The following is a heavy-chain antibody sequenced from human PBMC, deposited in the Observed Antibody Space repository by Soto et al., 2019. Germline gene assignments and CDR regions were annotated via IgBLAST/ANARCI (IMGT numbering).Heavy chain of an antibody. CDR1: GFIFSDSA. Sequence: EVQLVESGGGLVQPGRSLRLSCAASGFIFSDSAIHWVRQASGKGLEWVGRIRGKLHSHATSYAASLRCRFTISRDDSHNTAYLQMDNLRTEDSAVYYCRRTDYGDYSQIGRFDPWGQGTLVTVSS. CDR3: RRTDYGDYSQIGRFDP. J-gene: IGHJ5*02. CDR2: IRGKLHSHAT. V-gene: IGHV3-73*02. D-gene: IGHD4-17*01.